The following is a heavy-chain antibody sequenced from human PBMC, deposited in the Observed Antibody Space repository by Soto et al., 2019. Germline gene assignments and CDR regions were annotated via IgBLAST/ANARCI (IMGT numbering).Heavy chain of an antibody. CDR3: ATMEMATLSDYYYGMDV. CDR2: ISYDGSNK. Sequence: QVQLVESGGGVVQPGRSLRLSCAASGFTFSSYGMHWVRQAPGKGLEWVAVISYDGSNKYYADSVKGRFTISRDNSKNXXYLQMNSLRAEDTAVYYCATMEMATLSDYYYGMDVWGQGTTVTVSS. V-gene: IGHV3-30*03. CDR1: GFTFSSYG. D-gene: IGHD5-12*01. J-gene: IGHJ6*02.